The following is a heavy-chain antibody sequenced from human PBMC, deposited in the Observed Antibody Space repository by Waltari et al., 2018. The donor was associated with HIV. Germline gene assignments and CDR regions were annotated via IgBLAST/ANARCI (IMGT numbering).Heavy chain of an antibody. V-gene: IGHV3-23*01. CDR1: GFTFSNFG. CDR2: ISGSGGAS. J-gene: IGHJ4*02. Sequence: EVQLLESGGGLVQPGGSLRLSCAASGFTFSNFGMSWVRQAPGKGPEWGSSISGSGGASYYADSVKGRFTISRDNSKNTVFLQMNSLRAEDTAVYYCAKLELSVVVTALFDYWGQGIVVTVSS. D-gene: IGHD2-21*02. CDR3: AKLELSVVVTALFDY.